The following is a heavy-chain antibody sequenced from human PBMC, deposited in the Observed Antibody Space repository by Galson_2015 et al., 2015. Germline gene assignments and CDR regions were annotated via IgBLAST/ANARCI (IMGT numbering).Heavy chain of an antibody. CDR3: ARYYAADTVLIPFY. CDR1: GFTFSNYW. D-gene: IGHD3-16*01. V-gene: IGHV3-7*03. Sequence: SLRLSCAASGFTFSNYWMAWVRQAPGKGLEWVANIKQDGSERYYVDSVKGRFTISRDNAKYSLYLQMNSLRAEDTAVYFCARYYAADTVLIPFYWGQGTLVTVSS. CDR2: IKQDGSER. J-gene: IGHJ4*02.